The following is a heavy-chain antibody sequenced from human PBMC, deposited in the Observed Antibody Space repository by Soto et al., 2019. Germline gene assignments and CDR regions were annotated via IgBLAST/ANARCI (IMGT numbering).Heavy chain of an antibody. D-gene: IGHD6-13*01. CDR2: ISYDGSNK. CDR3: AKDLTVSSSWYIGYYYYGMDV. J-gene: IGHJ6*02. V-gene: IGHV3-30*18. Sequence: PGGSLRLSCAASGFTFSSYGMHWVRQAPGKGLEWVAVISYDGSNKYYADSVKGRFTISRDNSKNTLYLQMNSLRAEDTAVYYCAKDLTVSSSWYIGYYYYGMDVWGQGTTVTVSS. CDR1: GFTFSSYG.